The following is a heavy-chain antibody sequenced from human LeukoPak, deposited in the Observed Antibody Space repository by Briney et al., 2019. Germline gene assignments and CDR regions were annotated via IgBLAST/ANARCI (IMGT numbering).Heavy chain of an antibody. CDR1: GFTFSSYS. D-gene: IGHD6-13*01. V-gene: IGHV3-21*01. Sequence: GGSLRLSCAASGFTFSSYSMNWVRQAPGKGLEWVSSISSSSYIYYADSVKGRFTISRDNAKNSLYLQMNSLRAEDTAVYYCARAVATAGKGYWGQGTLVTVSS. CDR3: ARAVATAGKGY. J-gene: IGHJ4*02. CDR2: ISSSSYI.